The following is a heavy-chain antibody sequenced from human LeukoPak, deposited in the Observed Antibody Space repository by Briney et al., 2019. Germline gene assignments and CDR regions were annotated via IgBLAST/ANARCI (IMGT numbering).Heavy chain of an antibody. Sequence: QPGGSLRLSCAASGFTFSSYAMSWVRQAPGKGLEWVSAISGSGGGTYYADSVKGRFTISRDNSKNTLYLQMNTLRAEDTAVYYCAKANNRGSLGDYWGQGTLVTVSS. J-gene: IGHJ4*02. CDR2: ISGSGGGT. V-gene: IGHV3-23*01. CDR3: AKANNRGSLGDY. CDR1: GFTFSSYA. D-gene: IGHD3-10*01.